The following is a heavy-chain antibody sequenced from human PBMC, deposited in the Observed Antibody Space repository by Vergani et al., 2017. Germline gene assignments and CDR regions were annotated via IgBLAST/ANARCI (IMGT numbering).Heavy chain of an antibody. Sequence: QVQLQQWGAGLLKPSETLSLTCSVSFDSIRNLYCNWIRQPPGKGLEWIGSIHYSDNTNYNPSLKTRVTISVDTSTNQFSLTLTSVTAADTAVYYCASDTHSGQRADRWGQGILVTVTS. J-gene: IGHJ5*02. CDR3: ASDTHSGQRADR. CDR2: IHYSDNT. V-gene: IGHV4-59*11. D-gene: IGHD6-19*01. CDR1: FDSIRNLY.